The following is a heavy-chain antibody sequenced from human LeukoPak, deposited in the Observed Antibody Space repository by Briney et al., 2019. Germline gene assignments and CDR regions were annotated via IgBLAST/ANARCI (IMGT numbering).Heavy chain of an antibody. J-gene: IGHJ4*02. V-gene: IGHV4-4*02. CDR3: TRGPSVAAHLDY. CDR2: IYHHGAT. CDR1: GFTFTSYAM. D-gene: IGHD5-12*01. Sequence: GSLRLCCAASGFTFTSYAMTWVLQPPAEKLQWIGEIYHHGATNYNPSLKSRVTLSVDKSKNQFSLELSSVTAADTAVYYCTRGPSVAAHLDYWGQGTLVTVSS.